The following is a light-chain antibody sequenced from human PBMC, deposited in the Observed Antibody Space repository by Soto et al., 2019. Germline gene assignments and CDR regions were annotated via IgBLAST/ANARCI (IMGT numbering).Light chain of an antibody. CDR1: QTISSW. Sequence: DIQMTQSPSTLPGSLGDRVTITCRASQTISSWLAWYQHKPGQTPRLLIYDTSTRATGIPARFIGSGSGTDFTLTINGLEPDNFAIYYCQQCDVSPWSFGQGTKVDIK. CDR3: QQCDVSPWS. J-gene: IGKJ1*01. V-gene: IGKV1-5*01. CDR2: DTS.